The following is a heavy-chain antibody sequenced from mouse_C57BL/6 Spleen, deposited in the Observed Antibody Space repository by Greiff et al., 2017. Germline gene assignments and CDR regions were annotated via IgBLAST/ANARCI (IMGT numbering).Heavy chain of an antibody. Sequence: QVQLKQPGAELVKPGASVKLSCKASGYTFTSYWMHWVKQRPGQGLEWIGMIHPNSGSTNYNEKFKSKATLTVDKSSSTAYMQLSSLTSEDSAVYYCARTGDGYPFYAMDYWGQGTSVTVPS. CDR1: GYTFTSYW. CDR2: IHPNSGST. J-gene: IGHJ4*01. V-gene: IGHV1-64*01. CDR3: ARTGDGYPFYAMDY. D-gene: IGHD2-3*01.